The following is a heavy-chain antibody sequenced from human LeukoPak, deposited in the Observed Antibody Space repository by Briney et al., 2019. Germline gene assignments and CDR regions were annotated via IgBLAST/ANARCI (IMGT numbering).Heavy chain of an antibody. D-gene: IGHD1-1*01. CDR2: INSDGIST. Sequence: PGGPLRLSCAASGFTLSSYWIHWVRQAPGKGLVWVSRINSDGISTSYADSVKGRFTISRDNAKNTLYLQMNSLRAEDTAVYYCARERGNMDVWGKGTTVTVSS. CDR1: GFTLSSYW. CDR3: ARERGNMDV. V-gene: IGHV3-74*01. J-gene: IGHJ6*03.